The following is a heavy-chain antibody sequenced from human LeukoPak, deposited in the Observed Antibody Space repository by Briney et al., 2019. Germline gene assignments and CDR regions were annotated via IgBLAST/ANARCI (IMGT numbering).Heavy chain of an antibody. V-gene: IGHV3-30*03. Sequence: GGSLRLSCAAFAFTFNTYAMHWVRQAPGKGLEWVAVISYDGSNKYHADSVKGRFAISRDNSKNTLYLQMNSLRAEDTAVYYCATVSERFSSFPPKSFFDTWGQGTLVTVSS. CDR1: AFTFNTYA. D-gene: IGHD5-18*01. J-gene: IGHJ4*02. CDR3: ATVSERFSSFPPKSFFDT. CDR2: ISYDGSNK.